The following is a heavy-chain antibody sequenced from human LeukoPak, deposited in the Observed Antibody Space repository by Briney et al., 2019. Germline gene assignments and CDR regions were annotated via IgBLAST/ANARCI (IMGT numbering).Heavy chain of an antibody. CDR2: ISSSDSTI. Sequence: GGSLRLSCAASGFTFSSYEMNWVRQAPGKGLEWVSYISSSDSTIYYADSVKGRFTIPRDNAKNSLYLQMNSLRAEDTAVYYCARGSNSWYTYWGQGTLVTVSS. D-gene: IGHD2-2*02. V-gene: IGHV3-48*03. CDR3: ARGSNSWYTY. J-gene: IGHJ4*02. CDR1: GFTFSSYE.